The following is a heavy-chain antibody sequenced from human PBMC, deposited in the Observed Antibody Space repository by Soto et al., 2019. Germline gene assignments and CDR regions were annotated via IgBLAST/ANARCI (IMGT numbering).Heavy chain of an antibody. D-gene: IGHD2-2*01. CDR1: GYTFTSYW. Sequence: GESLKISCKGSGYTFTSYWIAWVRQMPGKGLEWMGIIYPGDSDTRYSPSFQGQVTISADKSITTAYLQWSSLKASDTAMYYCARGYCTTTICDPWFDPWGQGTLVTVSS. CDR3: ARGYCTTTICDPWFDP. J-gene: IGHJ5*02. V-gene: IGHV5-51*01. CDR2: IYPGDSDT.